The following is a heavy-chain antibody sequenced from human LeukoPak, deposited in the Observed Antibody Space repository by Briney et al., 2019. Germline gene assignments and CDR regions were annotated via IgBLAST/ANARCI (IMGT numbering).Heavy chain of an antibody. D-gene: IGHD6-6*01. CDR1: GYRFTNYW. CDR3: ARLYSSSSKYYYYYMDV. V-gene: IGHV5-51*01. Sequence: GESLKISCKGSGYRFTNYWIGWVRQMPGKGPEWMGIIYPGDSDTRYSPSFQGQVSISADRSITTAYLQWSSLKASDTAMYYCARLYSSSSKYYYYYMDVWGKGTTVTVSS. J-gene: IGHJ6*03. CDR2: IYPGDSDT.